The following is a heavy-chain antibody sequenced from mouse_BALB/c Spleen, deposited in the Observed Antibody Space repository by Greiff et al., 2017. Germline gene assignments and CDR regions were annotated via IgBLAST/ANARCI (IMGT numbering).Heavy chain of an antibody. J-gene: IGHJ4*01. Sequence: QVQLQQSGAELVKPGASVKLSCKASGYTFTEYIIHWVKQRSGQGLEWIGWFYPGSGSIKYNEKFKDKATLTADKSSSTAYMELSRLTSEDSAVYSWATLDVEGAMDYGGKGTSVTVSS. CDR1: GYTFTEYI. CDR2: FYPGSGSI. V-gene: IGHV1-62-2*01. CDR3: ATLDVEGAMDY. D-gene: IGHD2-10*02.